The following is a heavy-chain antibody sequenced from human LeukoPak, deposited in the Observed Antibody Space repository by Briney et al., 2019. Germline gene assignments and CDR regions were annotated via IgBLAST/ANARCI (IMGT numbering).Heavy chain of an antibody. V-gene: IGHV4-59*12. D-gene: IGHD1-26*01. CDR3: AGEIRIVGATTGYFDY. CDR1: GGSISSYY. J-gene: IGHJ4*02. Sequence: SETLSLTCTVSGGSISSYYWSWIRQPPGKGLEWIGYIYYSGSTYYNPSLKSRVTISVDTSKNQFSLKLSSVTAADTAVYYCAGEIRIVGATTGYFDYWGQGTLVTVSS. CDR2: IYYSGST.